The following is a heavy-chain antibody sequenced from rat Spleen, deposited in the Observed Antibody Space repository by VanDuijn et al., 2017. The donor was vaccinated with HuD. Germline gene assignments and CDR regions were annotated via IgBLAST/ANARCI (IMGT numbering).Heavy chain of an antibody. CDR2: IWSGGNT. V-gene: IGHV2-15*01. CDR3: TIEGHPMDRATYWFAY. CDR1: GFSLTGNN. Sequence: QVQLKESGPGLVQPSQTLSLTCTVSGFSLTGNNVHWVRQPPGKGLEWIGAIWSGGNTDYSPALKSRLSISRDTSKSQVFLKIYSLQTEDTAIYFCTIEGHPMDRATYWFAYWGQGTLVTVSS. J-gene: IGHJ3*01. D-gene: IGHD1-9*01.